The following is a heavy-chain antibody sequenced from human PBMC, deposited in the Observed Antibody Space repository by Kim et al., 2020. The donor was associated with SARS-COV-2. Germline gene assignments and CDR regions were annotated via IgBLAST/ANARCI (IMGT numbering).Heavy chain of an antibody. V-gene: IGHV3-23*01. CDR3: AKDRPCTSTSCRVDDAFDI. CDR1: GFTFNTYA. J-gene: IGHJ3*02. Sequence: GGSLRLSCTASGFTFNTYAMSWVRQAPGKGLEWVSGISTRGGSTNYADSVKGRFTISRDNSKNTLYLQLDSLRAEDTAIYYCAKDRPCTSTSCRVDDAFDIWGPGTMVTVSS. CDR2: ISTRGGST. D-gene: IGHD2-2*01.